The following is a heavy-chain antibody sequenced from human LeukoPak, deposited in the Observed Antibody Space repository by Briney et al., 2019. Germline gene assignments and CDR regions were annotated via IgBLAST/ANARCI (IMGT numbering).Heavy chain of an antibody. CDR3: AKVPIADFWSGYYLSVVFDY. D-gene: IGHD3-3*01. J-gene: IGHJ4*02. CDR2: ISWNSGSI. V-gene: IGHV3-9*01. Sequence: GRSLRPSCAASGFTFDDYAMHWVRQAPGKGLEWVSGISWNSGSIGYADSVKGRFTISRDNAKNSLYLQMNSLRAEDTALYYCAKVPIADFWSGYYLSVVFDYWGQGTLVTVSS. CDR1: GFTFDDYA.